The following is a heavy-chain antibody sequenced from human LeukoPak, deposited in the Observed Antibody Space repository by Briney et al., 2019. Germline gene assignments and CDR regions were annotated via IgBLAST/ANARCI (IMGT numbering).Heavy chain of an antibody. Sequence: SETLSLTCTVSGGSISSYYCSWIRHPPGKGLEWIGYFYYSGSTNSNPTPKTRVTLSVDTSKNQFSLTLSSVTAADKAVYYCARGIPYGSSWYTVWGQGTTVTVSS. J-gene: IGHJ6*02. CDR2: FYYSGST. V-gene: IGHV4-59*12. CDR1: GGSISSYY. D-gene: IGHD6-13*01. CDR3: ARGIPYGSSWYTV.